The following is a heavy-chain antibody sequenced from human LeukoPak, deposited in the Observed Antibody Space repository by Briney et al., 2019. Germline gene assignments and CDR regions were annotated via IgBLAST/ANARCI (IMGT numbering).Heavy chain of an antibody. J-gene: IGHJ5*02. D-gene: IGHD6-6*01. CDR2: INPNSGGT. CDR1: GYTFTGYY. CDR3: ARVHRPTRFCWFDP. Sequence: ASVKVSCKASGYTFTGYYMHWVQQAPGQGLEWMGWINPNSGGTNYAQKFQGRVTMTRDTSISTAYMELSRLRSDDTAVYYCARVHRPTRFCWFDPWGQGTLVTVSS. V-gene: IGHV1-2*02.